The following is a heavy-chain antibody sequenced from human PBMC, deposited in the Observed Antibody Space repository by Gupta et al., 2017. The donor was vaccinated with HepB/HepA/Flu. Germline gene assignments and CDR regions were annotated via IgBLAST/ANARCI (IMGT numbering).Heavy chain of an antibody. CDR3: ARKSDGFDI. J-gene: IGHJ3*02. Sequence: AQKFQDRVTMTTDTSTRTACMELRSLRSDDTAVYYCARKSDGFDIWGQGTMVTVSS. V-gene: IGHV1-18*01.